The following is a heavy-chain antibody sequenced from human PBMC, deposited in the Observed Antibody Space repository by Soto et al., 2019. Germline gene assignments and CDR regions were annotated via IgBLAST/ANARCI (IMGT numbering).Heavy chain of an antibody. Sequence: GGPLRLSCTASGLTISDSFMRLVRQAYGKGLEWVGRIKDKTNTYATEYGASVKGRFTISRDDSKNTTYLEMNSLKIEDTAVYYCMRRTSGGLDYWGQGTTVTVSS. CDR2: IKDKTNTYAT. CDR1: GLTISDSF. V-gene: IGHV3-73*01. J-gene: IGHJ4*02. D-gene: IGHD2-15*01. CDR3: MRRTSGGLDY.